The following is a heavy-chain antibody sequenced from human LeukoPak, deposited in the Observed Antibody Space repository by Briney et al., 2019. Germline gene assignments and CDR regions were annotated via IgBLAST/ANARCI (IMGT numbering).Heavy chain of an antibody. D-gene: IGHD2-15*01. CDR1: GFTFSSYA. CDR2: ISGSGGST. V-gene: IGHV3-23*01. Sequence: GGSLRLSCAASGFTFSSYAMSWVRQAPGKGLEWVSAISGSGGSTYYADSVKGRFTISRDNSKNTLYLQMNSLRAEDAAVYYCAMDFSSGGSSYGSYSYYMDVWGKGPTVAASS. CDR3: AMDFSSGGSSYGSYSYYMDV. J-gene: IGHJ6*03.